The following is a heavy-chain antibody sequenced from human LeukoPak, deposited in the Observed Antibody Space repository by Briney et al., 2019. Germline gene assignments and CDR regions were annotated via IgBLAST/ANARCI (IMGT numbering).Heavy chain of an antibody. Sequence: ASVKVFCKASGYTFTSYDINWVRQATGQGLEWMGWMNPNSGNTGYAQKFQGRVTITRNTSISTAYMELSSLRSEDTAVYYCARGGYDDGHFDYWGQGTLVTVSS. CDR3: ARGGYDDGHFDY. D-gene: IGHD5-12*01. J-gene: IGHJ4*02. CDR1: GYTFTSYD. V-gene: IGHV1-8*03. CDR2: MNPNSGNT.